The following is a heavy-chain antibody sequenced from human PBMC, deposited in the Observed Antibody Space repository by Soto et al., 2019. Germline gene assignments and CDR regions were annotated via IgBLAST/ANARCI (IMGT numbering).Heavy chain of an antibody. V-gene: IGHV3-23*01. CDR2: ISDTGDRT. Sequence: QPGGSLRLSCAASGFTFSNYDMTWVRQAPGKGLEWVSGISDTGDRTNYGDSAKGRFTISRDNSKNTVFLQMSSLRAEDTAIYYCARVGRHVVFGELYFFDSWGQGTLVTVSS. J-gene: IGHJ4*02. CDR3: ARVGRHVVFGELYFFDS. D-gene: IGHD2-8*02. CDR1: GFTFSNYD.